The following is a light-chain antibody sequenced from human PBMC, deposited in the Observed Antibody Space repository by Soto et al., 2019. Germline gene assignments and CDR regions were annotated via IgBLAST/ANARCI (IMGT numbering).Light chain of an antibody. Sequence: EIVMTQSPATLSVSPGERATLSCRASQSVRSNLAWYQQKPGQAPRLLIYGASTRATGISARFSGSRSGTEFTLTISSLQSEDFAVYYCQQYNNWPPTFGQGTRLEIK. CDR1: QSVRSN. J-gene: IGKJ5*01. CDR2: GAS. CDR3: QQYNNWPPT. V-gene: IGKV3-15*01.